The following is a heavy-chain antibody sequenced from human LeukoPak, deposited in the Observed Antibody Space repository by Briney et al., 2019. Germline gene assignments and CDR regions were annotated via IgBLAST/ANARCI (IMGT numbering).Heavy chain of an antibody. Sequence: ASVKVSCKASGYTFTGYYMHWVRQAPGQGLEWMGWIDTHTGNPTYAQGFTGRFVFSLDTSVSTTYLQISSLKAEDTAVYFCAREDFWTGYSVGYWGQGTLVTVSS. CDR3: AREDFWTGYSVGY. CDR2: IDTHTGNP. V-gene: IGHV7-4-1*02. CDR1: GYTFTGYY. D-gene: IGHD3/OR15-3a*01. J-gene: IGHJ4*02.